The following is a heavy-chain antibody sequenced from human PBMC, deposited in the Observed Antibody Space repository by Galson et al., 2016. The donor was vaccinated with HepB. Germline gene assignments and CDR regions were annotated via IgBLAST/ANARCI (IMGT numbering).Heavy chain of an antibody. J-gene: IGHJ3*02. CDR2: IYWDDDK. CDR1: GFPLRTRGVG. V-gene: IGHV2-5*02. CDR3: EHGYGDYVGGNAFDI. Sequence: PALVKPTQTLTLTCTFSGFPLRTRGVGVGWIRQPPGKALEWLALIYWDDDKRYSPSLKSRLTITKDTSKNQVVLTMTNMDPVDTATYYCEHGYGDYVGGNAFDIWGQGTMVTVSS. D-gene: IGHD4-17*01.